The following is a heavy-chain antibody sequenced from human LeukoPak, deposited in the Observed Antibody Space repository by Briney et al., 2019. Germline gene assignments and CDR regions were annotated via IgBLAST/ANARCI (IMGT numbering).Heavy chain of an antibody. D-gene: IGHD5-24*01. CDR1: GYTFTNYG. CDR2: IIPIFGTA. CDR3: ASRGGDGYNHDAFDI. Sequence: RASVKVSCKASGYTFTNYGISWVRQAPGQGLEWMGGIIPIFGTANYAQKFQGRVTITADESTSTAYMELSSLRSEDTAVYYCASRGGDGYNHDAFDIWGQGTMVTVSS. V-gene: IGHV1-69*13. J-gene: IGHJ3*02.